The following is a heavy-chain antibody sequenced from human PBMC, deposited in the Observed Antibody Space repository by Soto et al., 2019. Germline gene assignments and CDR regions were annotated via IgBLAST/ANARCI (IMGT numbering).Heavy chain of an antibody. CDR3: ARGHYDFWRGENWFDP. J-gene: IGHJ5*02. CDR1: GYTFTSYG. CDR2: ISAYNGNT. V-gene: IGHV1-18*01. D-gene: IGHD3-3*01. Sequence: ASVKVSCKASGYTFTSYGISWVRQAPGQGLEWMGWISAYNGNTNYAQKLQGRVTMTTDTSTSTAYMELRSLRSDDTAVYYCARGHYDFWRGENWFDPWGQGTLVTASS.